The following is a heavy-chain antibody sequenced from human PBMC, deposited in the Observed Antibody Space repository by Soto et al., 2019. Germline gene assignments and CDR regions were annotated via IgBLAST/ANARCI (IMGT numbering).Heavy chain of an antibody. V-gene: IGHV3-33*06. CDR3: AKGITMIAVVSFGFDY. Sequence: PGGSLRLSCAASGFTFSSYGMHWVRQAPGKGLEWVAVIWYDGSNKYYADSVKGRFTISRDNSKNTLYLQMNSLRAEDTAVYYCAKGITMIAVVSFGFDYWGQGTLVTVS. J-gene: IGHJ4*02. CDR1: GFTFSSYG. D-gene: IGHD3-22*01. CDR2: IWYDGSNK.